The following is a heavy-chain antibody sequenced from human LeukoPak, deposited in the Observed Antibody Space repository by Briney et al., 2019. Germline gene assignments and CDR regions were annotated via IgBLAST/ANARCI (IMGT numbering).Heavy chain of an antibody. V-gene: IGHV4-4*02. CDR1: CGSISSSNW. D-gene: IGHD3-22*01. Sequence: SGTLSLTCAVSCGSISSSNWWSWVRQPPGKGLEWIGEIYHSGSTNYYPSLKSRVTISVDKSKNQFSLKLSSVTAADTAVYYCATSEAYYDSSGRTDYFDYWGQGTLVTVSS. CDR2: IYHSGST. J-gene: IGHJ4*02. CDR3: ATSEAYYDSSGRTDYFDY.